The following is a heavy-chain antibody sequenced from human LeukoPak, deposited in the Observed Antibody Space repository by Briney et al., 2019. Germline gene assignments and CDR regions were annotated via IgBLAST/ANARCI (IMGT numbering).Heavy chain of an antibody. CDR2: FDPEDGET. Sequence: ASVKVSCKVSGYTLTELSMHWVRQALGKGLEWMGGFDPEDGETIYAQKFQGRVTMTEDTSTDTAYMELSSLRSEDTAVYYCATRYGVAAADFDYWGQGTLVTVSS. V-gene: IGHV1-24*01. D-gene: IGHD6-13*01. CDR3: ATRYGVAAADFDY. CDR1: GYTLTELS. J-gene: IGHJ4*02.